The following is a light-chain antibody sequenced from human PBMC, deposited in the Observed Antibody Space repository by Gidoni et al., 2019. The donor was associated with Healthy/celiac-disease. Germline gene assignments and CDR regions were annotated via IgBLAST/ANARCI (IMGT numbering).Light chain of an antibody. J-gene: IGKJ3*01. CDR2: LGS. V-gene: IGKV2-28*01. CDR3: MQALQTPFT. Sequence: DIVMTQSPLSLPVTPGEPASISCRSSQSLLHSNGYYYLDWYLQKPGQSPQLLIYLGSNRASGVPDRFSGSGSGTDFTLNISRVEAEDVGVYYCMQALQTPFTFGPGTKVDIK. CDR1: QSLLHSNGYYY.